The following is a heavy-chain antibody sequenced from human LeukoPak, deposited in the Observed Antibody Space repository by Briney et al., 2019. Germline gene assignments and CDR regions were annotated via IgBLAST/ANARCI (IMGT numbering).Heavy chain of an antibody. Sequence: SETLSLTCAVYGGSFSGYYWSWIRQPPGKGLEWIGEINHSGSTNYNPSLKSRVTISVDTSKNQFSLKLSSVTAADTAVYSCARDISGWYDYWGQGTLVTVSS. J-gene: IGHJ4*02. CDR1: GGSFSGYY. CDR3: ARDISGWYDY. V-gene: IGHV4-34*01. CDR2: INHSGST. D-gene: IGHD6-19*01.